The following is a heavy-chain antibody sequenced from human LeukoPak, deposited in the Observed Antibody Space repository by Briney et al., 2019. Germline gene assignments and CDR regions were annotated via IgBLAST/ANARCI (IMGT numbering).Heavy chain of an antibody. D-gene: IGHD1-7*01. Sequence: GGSLRLSCAASGFTFSSYWMSWVREAPGKGLEWVANINKDGGEKYYVDSVKGRFTISRDNAKNSLYLQMNSLRDEDTAVYYCARSSNWNFYFDYWGQGTLVTVSS. V-gene: IGHV3-7*01. J-gene: IGHJ4*02. CDR1: GFTFSSYW. CDR3: ARSSNWNFYFDY. CDR2: INKDGGEK.